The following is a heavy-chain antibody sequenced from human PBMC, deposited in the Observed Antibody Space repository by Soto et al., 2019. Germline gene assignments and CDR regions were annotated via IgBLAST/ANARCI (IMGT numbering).Heavy chain of an antibody. D-gene: IGHD1-1*01. CDR2: INHRGST. Sequence: QVQLQQWGAGLLRPSETLFLTCAVYGGSFSNYYWTWVRQPPGKGLEWIGEINHRGSTSYNPSLTRRVTVSLDTSKSQFSLKLTSVTAADTTVYYCARILLERRRFDYWGQGTLVTVSS. V-gene: IGHV4-34*01. J-gene: IGHJ4*02. CDR1: GGSFSNYY. CDR3: ARILLERRRFDY.